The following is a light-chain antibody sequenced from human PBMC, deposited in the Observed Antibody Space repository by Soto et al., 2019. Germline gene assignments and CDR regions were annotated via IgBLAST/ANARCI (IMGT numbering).Light chain of an antibody. J-gene: IGKJ5*01. V-gene: IGKV1-13*02. Sequence: IQLTQSPASLYASVGDKVTITCRASQDIRGALAWYQQSPWEAPRLLIYDASTLESGVPSRFSGSSSGTHFTLIICCLQPEDFATYYCQQFLSYPITFGQGTRLEIK. CDR3: QQFLSYPIT. CDR1: QDIRGA. CDR2: DAS.